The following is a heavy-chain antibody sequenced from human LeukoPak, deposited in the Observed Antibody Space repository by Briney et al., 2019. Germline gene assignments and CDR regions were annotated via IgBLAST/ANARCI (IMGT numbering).Heavy chain of an antibody. Sequence: ASVKVSCKASGYTFTDYYIHWVRQAPGQGLEWMGCIDPDSGGTKNGQKFQGRVTMTGDTSISTAYMELSRPKPDDTAIYYCAREYYDSSGIKYAFDIWGQGTMVTVSS. CDR2: IDPDSGGT. CDR1: GYTFTDYY. V-gene: IGHV1-2*02. J-gene: IGHJ3*02. CDR3: AREYYDSSGIKYAFDI. D-gene: IGHD3-22*01.